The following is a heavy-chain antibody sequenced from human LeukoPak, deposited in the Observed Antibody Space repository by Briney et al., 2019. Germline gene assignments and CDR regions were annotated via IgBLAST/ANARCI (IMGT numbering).Heavy chain of an antibody. CDR3: AKSQLYYGSFDY. CDR2: INSDGSST. D-gene: IGHD3-10*01. CDR1: GFTFTSYW. Sequence: GGSLRLSCAASGFTFTSYWMHWVRQDPGKGLVWVSRINSDGSSTSYADSVKCRFTISRDNAKNTLYLQMNSLRAEDTAVYYCAKSQLYYGSFDYWGQGTLVTVSS. J-gene: IGHJ4*02. V-gene: IGHV3-74*01.